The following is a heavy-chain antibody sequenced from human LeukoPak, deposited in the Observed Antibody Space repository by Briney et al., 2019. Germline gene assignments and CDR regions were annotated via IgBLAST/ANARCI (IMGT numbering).Heavy chain of an antibody. V-gene: IGHV1-2*02. CDR1: GYTFTGYY. Sequence: ASVKVSCKASGYTFTGYYMHWVRQAPGQGLEWMGWINPNSGGTNYARKFQGRGTMTRNTSISTAYMELSSLRSEDTAVYYCARESSNYDILTGYVVYYMDVWGKGTTVTVSS. D-gene: IGHD3-9*01. CDR3: ARESSNYDILTGYVVYYMDV. J-gene: IGHJ6*03. CDR2: INPNSGGT.